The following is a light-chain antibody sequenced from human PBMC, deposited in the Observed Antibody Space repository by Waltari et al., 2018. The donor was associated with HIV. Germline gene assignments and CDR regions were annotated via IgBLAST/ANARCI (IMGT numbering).Light chain of an antibody. CDR1: KLGEKN. CDR2: EDK. Sequence: SYELTQPPSVSVSPGQTASVTCSAAKLGEKNVSWYQQKPGQSPVVVIYEDKKRPSGIPERFSGSNSGNTATLTISGTQAMDEADYYCRAWGSNTAVFGGGTKLTVL. J-gene: IGLJ2*01. CDR3: RAWGSNTAV. V-gene: IGLV3-1*01.